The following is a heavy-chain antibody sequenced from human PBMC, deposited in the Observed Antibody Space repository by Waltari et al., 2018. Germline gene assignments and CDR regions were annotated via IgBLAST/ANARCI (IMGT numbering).Heavy chain of an antibody. CDR3: ARDRRLGSKPGVRDCFDS. Sequence: QVLLQESGPGLLKPSQTLSPTCTVSGGSINSDDYYWTWIRQLPGKGLEWIAYICYRRSTYDSRSRKSRATMSVDASKNQFSLSLTSVTAADTAVYYCARDRRLGSKPGVRDCFDSWGQGTLVTVSS. CDR1: GGSINSDDYY. V-gene: IGHV4-30-4*08. CDR2: ICYRRST. J-gene: IGHJ5*01. D-gene: IGHD3-16*01.